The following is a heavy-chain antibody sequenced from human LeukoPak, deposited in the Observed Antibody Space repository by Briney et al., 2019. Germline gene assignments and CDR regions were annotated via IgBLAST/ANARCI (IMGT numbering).Heavy chain of an antibody. V-gene: IGHV3-23*01. Sequence: GGSLRLSCAASGFTFSSFGMTWVRQAPGKGLEWVSTITGSGGITYYADSVKGRFTISRDNSKNTLYLQMNSLRAEDTAVYYCARSAYCGGDCYQFDYWGQGALVTVSS. CDR3: ARSAYCGGDCYQFDY. CDR1: GFTFSSFG. J-gene: IGHJ4*02. D-gene: IGHD2-21*02. CDR2: ITGSGGIT.